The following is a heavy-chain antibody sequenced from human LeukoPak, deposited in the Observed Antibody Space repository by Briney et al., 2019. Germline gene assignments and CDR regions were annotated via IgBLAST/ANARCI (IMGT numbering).Heavy chain of an antibody. CDR3: AKDLGYYDY. CDR1: GLTFRNYG. CDR2: ISGSGDST. J-gene: IGHJ4*02. Sequence: GGSLRLSCAASGLTFRNYGMNWVRQPTGKGLEWVSAISGSGDSTYHADSVRGRFTVSRDNSKNTLYLQMNSLRAEDTAVYYCAKDLGYYDYWGQGTLVTVSS. V-gene: IGHV3-23*01.